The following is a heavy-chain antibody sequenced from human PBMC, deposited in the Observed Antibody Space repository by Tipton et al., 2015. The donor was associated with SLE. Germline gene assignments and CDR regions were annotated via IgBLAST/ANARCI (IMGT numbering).Heavy chain of an antibody. CDR3: AREGDAYDI. Sequence: VKPSQTLSLTCAISGDSVSSNSAACNWIRQSPSRGLEWLGRTYYMSKWYNDYALSLKSRITINPDTSKNQFSLHLNSLTPEETAVYYSAREGDAYDIWGQGTRVTVSS. CDR1: GDSVSSNSAA. CDR2: TYYMSKWYN. V-gene: IGHV6-1*01. J-gene: IGHJ3*02.